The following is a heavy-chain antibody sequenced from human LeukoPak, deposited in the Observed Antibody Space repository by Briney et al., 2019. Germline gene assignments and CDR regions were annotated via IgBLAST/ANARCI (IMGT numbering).Heavy chain of an antibody. D-gene: IGHD3-3*01. Sequence: GASVKVSCKASGYTFTSYDIHWVRQATGQGLEWMGWMNPNSGNTGYAQKFQGRVTMTRNTSISTAYMELSSLRSEDTAVYYCAHRTYYDFWSGMDVWGQGTTVTVSS. CDR2: MNPNSGNT. J-gene: IGHJ6*02. V-gene: IGHV1-8*01. CDR3: AHRTYYDFWSGMDV. CDR1: GYTFTSYD.